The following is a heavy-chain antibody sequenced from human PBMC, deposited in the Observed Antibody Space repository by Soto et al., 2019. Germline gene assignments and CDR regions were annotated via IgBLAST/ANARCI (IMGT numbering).Heavy chain of an antibody. J-gene: IGHJ6*02. CDR1: GFTFSSYA. CDR3: ARDLLYCSSTSCETDYYYYGMDV. D-gene: IGHD2-2*01. V-gene: IGHV3-64*01. CDR2: ISSNGGST. Sequence: PGGSLRLSSAASGFTFSSYAMHWVRQAPGKGLEYVSAISSNGGSTYYANSVKGRFTISRDNSKNTLYLQMGSLRAEDMAVYYCARDLLYCSSTSCETDYYYYGMDVWGQGTTVTVSS.